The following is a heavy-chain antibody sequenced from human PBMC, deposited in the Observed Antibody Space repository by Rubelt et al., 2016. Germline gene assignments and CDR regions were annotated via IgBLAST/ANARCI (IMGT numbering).Heavy chain of an antibody. CDR1: GYTFTSYG. J-gene: IGHJ5*02. CDR3: AREKEWLATRGFQNWFDP. V-gene: IGHV1-18*01. CDR2: ISAYNGNT. Sequence: QVQLVQSGAEVKKPGASVKVSCKASGYTFTSYGISWVRQAPGQGLEWMGWISAYNGNTNFAQKLQCRVTMTTDASTSTAYMELRSRRSDDAAVYYCAREKEWLATRGFQNWFDPWGQGTLVTVSS. D-gene: IGHD6-19*01.